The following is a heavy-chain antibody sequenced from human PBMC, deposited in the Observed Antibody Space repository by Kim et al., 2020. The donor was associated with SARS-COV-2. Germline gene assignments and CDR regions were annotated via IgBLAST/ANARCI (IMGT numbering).Heavy chain of an antibody. Sequence: GGSLRLSCAASGFTFSSYGMHWVRQAPGKGLEWVAVIWYDGSNKYYADSVKGRFTISRDNSKNTLYLQMNSLRAEDTAVYYCARDFIGYTYGCDYWGQGTLVTVSS. V-gene: IGHV3-33*01. CDR1: GFTFSSYG. CDR3: ARDFIGYTYGCDY. D-gene: IGHD5-18*01. J-gene: IGHJ4*01. CDR2: IWYDGSNK.